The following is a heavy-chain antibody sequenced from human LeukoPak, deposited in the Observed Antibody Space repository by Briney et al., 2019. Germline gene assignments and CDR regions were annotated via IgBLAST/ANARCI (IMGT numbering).Heavy chain of an antibody. CDR3: ARDLWYYDSSGLFDY. D-gene: IGHD3-22*01. CDR1: GFTFSNYC. Sequence: PGGSLRLSCAGSGFTFSNYCMSWVRQAPGKGLEWVANINQDGGEKFHVDSVKGRFTISRDNAKNSLYLQMNSLRAEDMAVYYCARDLWYYDSSGLFDYWGQGTRVTVSS. J-gene: IGHJ4*01. CDR2: INQDGGEK. V-gene: IGHV3-7*01.